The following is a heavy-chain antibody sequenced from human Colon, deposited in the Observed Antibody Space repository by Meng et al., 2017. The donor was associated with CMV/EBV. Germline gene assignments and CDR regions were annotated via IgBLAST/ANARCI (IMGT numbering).Heavy chain of an antibody. V-gene: IGHV4-59*01. CDR2: VYYSGST. Sequence: SETLSLTCTVSGDSINNYYWSWIRQPPGKGLEWIGYVYYSGSTNYNPSLKSRVTISVDTSKNQFSLRLSSVTAADTAVYYCARVQNWNYGRYYYYGMDVWGQGTTVTISS. D-gene: IGHD1-7*01. CDR1: GDSINNYY. CDR3: ARVQNWNYGRYYYYGMDV. J-gene: IGHJ6*02.